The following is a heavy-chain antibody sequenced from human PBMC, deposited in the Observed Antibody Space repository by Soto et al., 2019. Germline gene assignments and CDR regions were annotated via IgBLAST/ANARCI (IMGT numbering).Heavy chain of an antibody. CDR2: ISSSSSYI. D-gene: IGHD1-1*01. CDR3: ARGGGNWTDYYYYGMDV. J-gene: IGHJ6*02. CDR1: GFTFSSYS. Sequence: GGSLRLSCAASGFTFSSYSMNWVRQAPGKGLEWVSSISSSSSYIYYADSVKGRFTISRDNAKNSLYVQMNSLRAEDTAVYYCARGGGNWTDYYYYGMDVWGQGTTVTVSS. V-gene: IGHV3-21*01.